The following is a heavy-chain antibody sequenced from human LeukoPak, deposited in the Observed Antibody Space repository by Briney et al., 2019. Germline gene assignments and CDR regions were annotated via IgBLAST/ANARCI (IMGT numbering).Heavy chain of an antibody. CDR3: ARGVDGDPDYYYYYYYMDV. Sequence: NPSETLSLTCAVYGGSFSGYYWSWIRQPPGKGLEWIGEINHSGSTNYNPSLKSRVTISVDTSKNQFSLKLSSVTAADTAVYYCARGVDGDPDYYYYYYYMDVWGKGTTVTVSS. J-gene: IGHJ6*03. CDR2: INHSGST. V-gene: IGHV4-34*01. CDR1: GGSFSGYY. D-gene: IGHD4-17*01.